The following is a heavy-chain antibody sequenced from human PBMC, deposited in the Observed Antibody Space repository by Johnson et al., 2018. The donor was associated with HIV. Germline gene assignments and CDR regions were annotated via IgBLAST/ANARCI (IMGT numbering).Heavy chain of an antibody. J-gene: IGHJ3*02. CDR1: GFTFSSYG. D-gene: IGHD7-27*01. CDR3: AKVPNWGVDAFDI. V-gene: IGHV3-30*18. CDR2: ISYDGSNK. Sequence: QVQLVESGGGVVQPGRSLRLSCAVSGFTFSSYGMHWVRQAPGKGLEWVAVISYDGSNKYYADSVKGRFTISRDNSKNTLYLQMNSLRAEDTAVYYCAKVPNWGVDAFDIWGQGTMVTVSS.